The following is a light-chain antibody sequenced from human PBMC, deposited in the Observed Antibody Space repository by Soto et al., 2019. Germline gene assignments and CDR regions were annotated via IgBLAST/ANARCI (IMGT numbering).Light chain of an antibody. CDR1: SSNIGSNY. V-gene: IGLV1-47*01. CDR3: AAWDDSLSGLV. CDR2: KSD. Sequence: QSALTQPPSASGTPGQRVTISCSGSSSNIGSNYVYWYQQVPGTAPKLLIYKSDQRPSGVPDRFSGSKSATSASLAISGLRSEDEADYYCAAWDDSLSGLVFGAGTKVTVL. J-gene: IGLJ3*02.